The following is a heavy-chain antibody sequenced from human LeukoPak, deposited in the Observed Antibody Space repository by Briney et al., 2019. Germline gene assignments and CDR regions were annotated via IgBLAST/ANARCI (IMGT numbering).Heavy chain of an antibody. V-gene: IGHV3-74*01. CDR2: INSDGSST. J-gene: IGHJ6*03. Sequence: RAGGSLRLSCAASGFTFSSYWMHWVRQAPGKGLVWVSRINSDGSSTSYADSVKGRFTISRDNAKNTLYLQMNSLRAEDTAVYYCASFYGSGSYYNVWPVDYYYYMDVWGKGTTVTISS. CDR1: GFTFSSYW. D-gene: IGHD3-10*01. CDR3: ASFYGSGSYYNVWPVDYYYYMDV.